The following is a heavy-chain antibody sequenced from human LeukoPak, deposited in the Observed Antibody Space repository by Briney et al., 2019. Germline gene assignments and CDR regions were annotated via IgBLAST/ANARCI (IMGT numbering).Heavy chain of an antibody. Sequence: GGSLRLSCAASGFTFSNYNMNWVRQAPGKGLEWVSSIRSSTTYVYYADSVKGRFTISRDNAKNSLYLQMNSLRAEDTAIYYCARDPYNGGYGASYYYYMDVWGKGTTVTISS. CDR1: GFTFSNYN. CDR2: IRSSTTYV. CDR3: ARDPYNGGYGASYYYYMDV. D-gene: IGHD1-26*01. J-gene: IGHJ6*03. V-gene: IGHV3-21*01.